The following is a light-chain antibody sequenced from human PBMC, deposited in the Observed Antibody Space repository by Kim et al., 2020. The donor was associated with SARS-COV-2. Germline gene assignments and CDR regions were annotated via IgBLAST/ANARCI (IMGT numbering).Light chain of an antibody. CDR3: QQYNDYWT. Sequence: DTQMTQSPSTLSASVGDRVTITCRASQSISSWLAWYQQKPGKAPKLLIYKASSLESGVPSRFSGSGSGTEFTLTISSLQPDDFATYYCQQYNDYWTFGQGTTVDIK. J-gene: IGKJ1*01. CDR1: QSISSW. CDR2: KAS. V-gene: IGKV1-5*03.